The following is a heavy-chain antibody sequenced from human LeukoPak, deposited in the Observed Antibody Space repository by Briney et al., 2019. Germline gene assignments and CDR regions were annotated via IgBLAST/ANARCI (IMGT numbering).Heavy chain of an antibody. J-gene: IGHJ3*02. CDR1: GGSVSTYY. CDR3: ARYYYDSSDFDAFEI. D-gene: IGHD3-22*01. Sequence: SETLSLTCSVSGGSVSTYYWSWIRQPPGRGLEWIGYIYYNGNTHFNPSLKSRVTISIDMSKNQFSLRLNSVTAADTAIYYCARYYYDSSDFDAFEIWGQGTLVTVSS. V-gene: IGHV4-59*02. CDR2: IYYNGNT.